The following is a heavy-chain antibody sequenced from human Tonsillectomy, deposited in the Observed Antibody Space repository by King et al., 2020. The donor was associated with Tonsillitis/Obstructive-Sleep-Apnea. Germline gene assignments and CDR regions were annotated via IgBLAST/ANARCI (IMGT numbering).Heavy chain of an antibody. CDR3: ARERNTGSYYLGSFDI. CDR2: TRKKANDYTI. J-gene: IGHJ3*02. D-gene: IGHD1-26*01. Sequence: EVQLVESGGGLVQPGGSLRLSCAASGFTFSDHYMDWVRQAPGKGLEWVGRTRKKANDYTIEYAASVKGRFTISRDDSKNSLYLQMNSLKTEDTAVYYCARERNTGSYYLGSFDIWGQGTVVTVSS. CDR1: GFTFSDHY. V-gene: IGHV3-72*01.